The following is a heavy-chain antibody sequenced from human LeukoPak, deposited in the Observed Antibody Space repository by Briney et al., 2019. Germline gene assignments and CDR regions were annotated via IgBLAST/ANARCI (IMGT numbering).Heavy chain of an antibody. V-gene: IGHV3-23*01. CDR1: GFIFNNYG. CDR3: AKGSSGYFADL. Sequence: GGSLRLSCAASGFIFNNYGLIWVRQAPGKGLQWVSAISNDGGDIQYADFVQGRFTISGDNSKNMLFLQMNSLTAEDTALYYCAKGSSGYFADLWGQGTLVTVSS. D-gene: IGHD3-22*01. CDR2: ISNDGGDI. J-gene: IGHJ5*02.